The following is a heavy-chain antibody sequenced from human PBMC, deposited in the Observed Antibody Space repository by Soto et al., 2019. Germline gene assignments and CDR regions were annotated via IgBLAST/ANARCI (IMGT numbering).Heavy chain of an antibody. CDR1: GGSISSYY. J-gene: IGHJ4*02. CDR2: IYYSGST. CDR3: AREQPNYYDSSGYYDY. V-gene: IGHV4-59*01. D-gene: IGHD3-22*01. Sequence: LSLTCTVSGGSISSYYWSWIRQPPGKGLEWIGYIYYSGSTNYNPSLKSRVTISVDTSKNQFSLKLSSVTAADTAVYYCAREQPNYYDSSGYYDYWGQGTLVTVSS.